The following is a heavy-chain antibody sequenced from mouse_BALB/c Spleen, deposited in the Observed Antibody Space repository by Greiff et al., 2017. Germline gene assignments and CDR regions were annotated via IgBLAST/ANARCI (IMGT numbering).Heavy chain of an antibody. CDR3: TRHAQAYYFDY. CDR2: IDPETGGT. J-gene: IGHJ2*01. D-gene: IGHD3-2*02. V-gene: IGHV1-15*01. CDR1: GYTFTDYE. Sequence: VQLQQSGAELVRPGASVTLSCKASGYTFTDYEMHWVKQTPVHGLEWIGAIDPETGGTAYNQKFKGKATLTADKSSSTAYMELRSLTSEDSAVYYCTRHAQAYYFDYWGQGTTLTVSS.